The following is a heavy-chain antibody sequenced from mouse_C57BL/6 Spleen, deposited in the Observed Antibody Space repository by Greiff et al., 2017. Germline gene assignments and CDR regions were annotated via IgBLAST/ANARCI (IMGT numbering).Heavy chain of an antibody. V-gene: IGHV5-4*01. D-gene: IGHD3-3*01. Sequence: EVQLVESGGGLVKPGGSLKLSCAASGFTFSSYAMSWVRQTPEKRLEWVATISDGGSYTYYPDNVKGRFTISRDNAKNNLYLQMSHLKSEDTAMYYCARGGDGAMDYWGQGTSVTVSS. CDR2: ISDGGSYT. CDR1: GFTFSSYA. J-gene: IGHJ4*01. CDR3: ARGGDGAMDY.